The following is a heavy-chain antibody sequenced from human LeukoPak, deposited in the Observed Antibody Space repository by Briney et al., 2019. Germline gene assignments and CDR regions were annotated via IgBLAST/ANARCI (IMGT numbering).Heavy chain of an antibody. V-gene: IGHV4-4*07. CDR2: IYPSGTT. Sequence: SETLALTCTVSGGSINNYYWSWIRQPAGKGLEWIGRIYPSGTTNYNPSLKSRVTMSVDTSKTQFSLRLSSVTAADTAVYYCARANYGSGHNYFDYWGQGTLVTVSS. CDR3: ARANYGSGHNYFDY. J-gene: IGHJ4*02. D-gene: IGHD3-10*01. CDR1: GGSINNYY.